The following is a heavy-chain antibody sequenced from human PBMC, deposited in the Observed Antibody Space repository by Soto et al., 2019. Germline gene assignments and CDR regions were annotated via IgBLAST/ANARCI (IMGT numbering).Heavy chain of an antibody. Sequence: QVQLQESGPGLVKPSQTLSLTCTVSGGSISSGGYYWSWIRQHPGKGLEWIGYIYYSGSTYYNPYIKFRVTISVDTSKNQFSLKLSSVTAADTAVYYRVSECDYDPSSGYYYPPSSAFDIWGPGTMVTVSS. D-gene: IGHD3-22*01. V-gene: IGHV4-31*03. J-gene: IGHJ3*02. CDR2: IYYSGST. CDR3: VSECDYDPSSGYYYPPSSAFDI. CDR1: GGSISSGGYY.